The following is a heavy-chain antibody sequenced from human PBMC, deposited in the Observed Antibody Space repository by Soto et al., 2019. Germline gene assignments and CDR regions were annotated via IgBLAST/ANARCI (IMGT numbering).Heavy chain of an antibody. CDR2: ISYDGSNK. V-gene: IGHV3-30-3*01. J-gene: IGHJ4*02. Sequence: GSLRLSCVASGFTFSSYAMHWVRQAPGKGLEWVAVISYDGSNKYYADSVKGRFTISRDNSKNTLYLQMNSLRAEDTAVYYCARDYAQGIDYWGQGTLVTVSS. D-gene: IGHD2-2*01. CDR3: ARDYAQGIDY. CDR1: GFTFSSYA.